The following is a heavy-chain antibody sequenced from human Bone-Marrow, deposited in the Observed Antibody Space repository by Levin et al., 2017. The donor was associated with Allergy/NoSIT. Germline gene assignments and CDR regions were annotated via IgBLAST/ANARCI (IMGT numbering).Heavy chain of an antibody. J-gene: IGHJ4*02. CDR2: IYPGDSDS. CDR3: ASGYDYFQF. V-gene: IGHV5-51*01. D-gene: IGHD5-12*01. CDR1: GYSFSSYW. Sequence: ASVKVSCKGSGYSFSSYWLGWVRQMPGKGLEWMGVIYPGDSDSRYSPSFEGQVRFSVDKSTSTAYLQWSSLKASDTAMYYCASGYDYFQFWGQGTPVTVS.